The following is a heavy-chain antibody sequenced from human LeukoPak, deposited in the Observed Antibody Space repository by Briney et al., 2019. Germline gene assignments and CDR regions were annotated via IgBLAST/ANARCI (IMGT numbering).Heavy chain of an antibody. CDR2: INAGNGNT. Sequence: GTSVKVSCKASGYTFTSYAMHWVRQAPGQRLEWMGWINAGNGNTKYSPKFQGRVTITRDTSASTAYMELSSLRSEDTAVYYCARDSAIWQQLVRGWFDPWGQGTLVTVSS. CDR1: GYTFTSYA. CDR3: ARDSAIWQQLVRGWFDP. J-gene: IGHJ5*02. D-gene: IGHD6-13*01. V-gene: IGHV1-3*01.